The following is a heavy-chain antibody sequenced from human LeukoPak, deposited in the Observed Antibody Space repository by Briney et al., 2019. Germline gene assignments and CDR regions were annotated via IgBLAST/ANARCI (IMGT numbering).Heavy chain of an antibody. CDR2: ITLSGGNT. Sequence: GGSLRLSCAASGFTFSSYDMSWVRQAPGKGLEWVSSITLSGGNTFYADSVMGRFTVSRGNSKNTLYLQMNSLSAEDTAVYYCAKRGNPAVGHHYLDVWGKGTTVSVSS. V-gene: IGHV3-23*01. CDR3: AKRGNPAVGHHYLDV. CDR1: GFTFSSYD. D-gene: IGHD2-2*01. J-gene: IGHJ6*03.